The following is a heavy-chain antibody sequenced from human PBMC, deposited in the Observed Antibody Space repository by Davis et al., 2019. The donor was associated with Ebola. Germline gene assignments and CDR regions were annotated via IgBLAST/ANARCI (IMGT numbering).Heavy chain of an antibody. CDR1: GFDFSNYN. V-gene: IGHV3-48*02. J-gene: IGHJ4*02. Sequence: GESLKISCAASGFDFSNYNINWVRQAPGKGLEWDSYISSTSKTIYYADSAKGRFTISRDNAKNLLFLQMGSLRDEDMAVYYCARSSYYAGSGTFYSFDYWGQGTLVTVSS. CDR2: ISSTSKTI. D-gene: IGHD3-10*01. CDR3: ARSSYYAGSGTFYSFDY.